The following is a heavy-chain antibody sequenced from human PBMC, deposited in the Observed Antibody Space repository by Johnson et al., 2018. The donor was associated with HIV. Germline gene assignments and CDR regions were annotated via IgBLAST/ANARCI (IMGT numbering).Heavy chain of an antibody. CDR2: ISSSGSTI. J-gene: IGHJ3*02. V-gene: IGHV3-11*04. CDR1: GFTFSDYY. Sequence: QVQLVESGGGLVKPGGSLRLSCAASGFTFSDYYMSWLRQAPGKGLEWVSYISSSGSTIYYADSVKGRFPISRDNAKNSLYLQMNSLRAEDTAVYYCARAAYSGSHHDAFDIWGQGTMVTVSS. D-gene: IGHD1-26*01. CDR3: ARAAYSGSHHDAFDI.